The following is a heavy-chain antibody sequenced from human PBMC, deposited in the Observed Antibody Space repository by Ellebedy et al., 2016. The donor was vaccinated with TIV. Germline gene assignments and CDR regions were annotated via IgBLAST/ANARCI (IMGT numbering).Heavy chain of an antibody. CDR1: GFTFNNYF. CDR3: AREMNTGYYRTVDY. D-gene: IGHD3-9*01. V-gene: IGHV3-23*01. CDR2: ISGSGGNT. J-gene: IGHJ4*02. Sequence: GESLKISCAASGFTFNNYFMSWVRQAPGKGLEWVSSISGSGGNTYYADSVKGRFTVSRDNSKNTLFLQMNSLGPEDTAVYYCAREMNTGYYRTVDYWGQGTLVTVSS.